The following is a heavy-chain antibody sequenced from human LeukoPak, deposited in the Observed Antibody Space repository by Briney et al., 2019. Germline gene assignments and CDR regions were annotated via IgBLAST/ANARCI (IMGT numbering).Heavy chain of an antibody. CDR3: ARDSCSGGSCYLDY. CDR1: GFTFSSYS. CDR2: ISSSSSTI. J-gene: IGHJ4*02. D-gene: IGHD2-15*01. V-gene: IGHV3-48*01. Sequence: GGSLRLSCAASGFTFSSYSINWVRKAPGKGLEWVSYISSSSSTIYYADPVKGRFTISRDNAKNSLYLQMNSLRAEDTAVYYCARDSCSGGSCYLDYWGQGTLVTVSS.